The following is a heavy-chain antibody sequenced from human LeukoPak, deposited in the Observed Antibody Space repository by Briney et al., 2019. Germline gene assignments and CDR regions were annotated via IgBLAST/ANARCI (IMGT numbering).Heavy chain of an antibody. CDR3: SRETGLYDFWSGYYY. CDR1: GYTFTGYY. V-gene: IGHV1-2*02. D-gene: IGHD3-3*01. J-gene: IGHJ4*02. CDR2: INPNSGGT. Sequence: ASVRVSCKASGYTFTGYYLHWGRQAPGQGLEWMGWINPNSGGTNYAQKFQGRVTMTRDTSISTAYMELSRLRSDDTAVYYCSRETGLYDFWSGYYYWGQGTLVTVSS.